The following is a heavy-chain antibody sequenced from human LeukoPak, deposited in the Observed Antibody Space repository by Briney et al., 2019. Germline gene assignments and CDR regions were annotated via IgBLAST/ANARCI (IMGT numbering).Heavy chain of an antibody. V-gene: IGHV4-34*01. J-gene: IGHJ5*02. D-gene: IGHD2-15*01. CDR1: GGSFSGYY. CDR3: ASKVVVAATGWFDP. CDR2: INHSGST. Sequence: PSETLSLTCAVYGGSFSGYYWNWIRQPPGKGPEWIGEINHSGSTNYNPSLKSRVTISVDTSKNQFSLKLSSVTAADTAVYYCASKVVVAATGWFDPWGQGTLVTVSS.